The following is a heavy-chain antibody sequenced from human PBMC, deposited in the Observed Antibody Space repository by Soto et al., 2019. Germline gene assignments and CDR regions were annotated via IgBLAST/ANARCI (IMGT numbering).Heavy chain of an antibody. D-gene: IGHD3-10*01. V-gene: IGHV2-5*02. CDR2: IYWDDDK. CDR3: ARTYYYGQNWLDP. J-gene: IGHJ5*02. CDR1: GFSLSTSGVG. Sequence: QITLKESGPTLVKPTQTLTLTCTFSGFSLSTSGVGVVWIRQPPGKALEWLAFIYWDDDKRYSPSLNSRLTITKDPSKTQVVLTMTNMYPGDTATYYFARTYYYGQNWLDPWGQGTLVNVS.